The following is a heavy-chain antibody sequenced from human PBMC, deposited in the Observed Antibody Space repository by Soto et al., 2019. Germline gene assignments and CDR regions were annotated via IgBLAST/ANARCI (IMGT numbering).Heavy chain of an antibody. V-gene: IGHV4-4*07. CDR3: ARIRPLSDLYYFDY. CDR1: GGSISSYY. J-gene: IGHJ4*02. Sequence: SETLSLTCTVSGGSISSYYWSWIRQPAGKGLEWIGRIYTSGSTNYNPSLKSRVTMSVDTSKNQFSLKLSSVTAADTAVYYCARIRPLSDLYYFDYWGQGTMVTVYS. D-gene: IGHD3-16*02. CDR2: IYTSGST.